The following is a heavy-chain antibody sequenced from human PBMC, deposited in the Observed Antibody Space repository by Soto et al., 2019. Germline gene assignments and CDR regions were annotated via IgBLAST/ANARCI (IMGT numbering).Heavy chain of an antibody. CDR2: INPSGGST. J-gene: IGHJ4*02. CDR3: ARRDCHAGNCQTYPFDY. CDR1: GYTLTGYY. V-gene: IGHV1-46*01. D-gene: IGHD2-15*01. Sequence: ASVKVSCKASGYTLTGYYMHWVLQAPGQGLEWMGIINPSGGSTSYAQKFQGRVTMTRDTSTSTVYMELNSLRAEDTAVYYCARRDCHAGNCQTYPFDYWGQGTLVTVSS.